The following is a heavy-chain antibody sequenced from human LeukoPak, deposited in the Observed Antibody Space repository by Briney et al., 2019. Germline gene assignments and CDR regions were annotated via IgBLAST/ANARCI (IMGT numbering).Heavy chain of an antibody. CDR1: GGTFSSYA. CDR2: IIPIFGTA. J-gene: IGHJ4*02. CDR3: ARGYPYYYDSSGYYPY. Sequence: ASVKVSCKASGGTFSSYAISWVRQAPGQGIEWMGGIIPIFGTANYAQKFQGRVTITADESTSTAYMELSSLRSEDTAVYYCARGYPYYYDSSGYYPYWGQGTLVTVSS. V-gene: IGHV1-69*13. D-gene: IGHD3-22*01.